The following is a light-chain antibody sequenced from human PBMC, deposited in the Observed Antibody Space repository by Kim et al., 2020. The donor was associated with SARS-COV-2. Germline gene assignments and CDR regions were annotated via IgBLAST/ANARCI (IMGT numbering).Light chain of an antibody. Sequence: SSSYLAWYQQKPGQAPRLLIYGASSRATGIPDRFSGSGSGTDFTLTISRLKPEDFAVYYCQQYGSSPYTFGQGTKLEI. CDR3: QQYGSSPYT. V-gene: IGKV3-20*01. CDR2: GAS. J-gene: IGKJ2*01. CDR1: SSSY.